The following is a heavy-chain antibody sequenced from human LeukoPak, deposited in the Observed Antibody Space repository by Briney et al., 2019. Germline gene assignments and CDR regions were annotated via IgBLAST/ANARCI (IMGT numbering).Heavy chain of an antibody. CDR2: KSPNSGDT. Sequence: GASVKVSCRASGYTFTTHDINWVRQATGQGLEWMGWKSPNSGDTGYAQKFQGRVTMTSDSSISTAFMELSSLRSEDTAIYYCVRTPPTGGFAYGGRGPLATVPS. J-gene: IGHJ4*02. CDR1: GYTFTTHD. D-gene: IGHD1-14*01. V-gene: IGHV1-8*01. CDR3: VRTPPTGGFAY.